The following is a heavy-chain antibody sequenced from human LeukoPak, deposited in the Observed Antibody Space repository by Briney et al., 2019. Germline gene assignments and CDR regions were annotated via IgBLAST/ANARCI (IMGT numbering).Heavy chain of an antibody. Sequence: GGSLRLSCAASGFTFSSYSMNWVRQAPVKGLEWVSSISSSSSYIYYADSVKGRFTISRDNAKNSLYLQMNSLRAEDTAVYYCARREAGYFSSTDYWGQGTLVTVSS. V-gene: IGHV3-21*01. J-gene: IGHJ4*02. CDR3: ARREAGYFSSTDY. D-gene: IGHD3-9*01. CDR1: GFTFSSYS. CDR2: ISSSSSYI.